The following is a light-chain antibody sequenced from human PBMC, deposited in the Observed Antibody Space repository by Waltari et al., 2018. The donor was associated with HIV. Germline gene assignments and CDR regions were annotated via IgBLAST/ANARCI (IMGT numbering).Light chain of an antibody. V-gene: IGLV1-51*01. CDR2: DNN. CDR1: SSHIGNNY. J-gene: IGLJ2*01. Sequence: QSVLTQPPSVSADPGQKVTISCSGSSSHIGNNYVSWYQQLPGTAPKLLIYDNNKRSSGIPDRFSGSKSGTSATLGITGLQTGDEADYYCGTWDSSLSAVVVGGGTKLTVL. CDR3: GTWDSSLSAVV.